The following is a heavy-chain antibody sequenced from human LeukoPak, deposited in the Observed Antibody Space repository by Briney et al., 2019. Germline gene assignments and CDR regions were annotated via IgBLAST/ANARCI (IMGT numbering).Heavy chain of an antibody. Sequence: GGSLRLSCAASGFTFSSYTMNWVRQAPGKGLERVSSISSSRSSIYYADSMKGRFTISRDNAKNSLYLQMNSLRAEDTAVYYCARDQGGVGYWGQGTLVTVSS. V-gene: IGHV3-21*01. CDR1: GFTFSSYT. J-gene: IGHJ4*02. CDR2: ISSSRSSI. D-gene: IGHD3-16*01. CDR3: ARDQGGVGY.